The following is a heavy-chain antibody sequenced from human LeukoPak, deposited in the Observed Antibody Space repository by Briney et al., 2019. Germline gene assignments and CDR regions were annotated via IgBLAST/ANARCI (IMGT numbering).Heavy chain of an antibody. V-gene: IGHV4-59*11. CDR3: AREYSSPLEFQHYFDL. Sequence: SETLSLTCSVSGASMNSHYWSWIRQPPGKGLEWIGYIYHKGDTSYNPSLHSRVTLSVDTSKSQFSLKLRSVTAADSAICYCAREYSSPLEFQHYFDLWGQGIAVTVSS. CDR1: GASMNSHY. J-gene: IGHJ4*02. CDR2: IYHKGDT. D-gene: IGHD3-22*01.